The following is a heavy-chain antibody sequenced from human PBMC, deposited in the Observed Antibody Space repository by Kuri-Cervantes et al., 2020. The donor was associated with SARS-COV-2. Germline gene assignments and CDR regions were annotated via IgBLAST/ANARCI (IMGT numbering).Heavy chain of an antibody. CDR2: IYHSGST. Sequence: GSLRLSCTVSGGSISSGGYYWSWIRQPPGKGLEWIGSIYHSGSTYYNPSLKSRVTISVDTSKNQFSLKLSSVTAADTAVYYCASVPYGSGSYAYYFDYWGQGTLVTVSS. D-gene: IGHD3-10*01. CDR1: GGSISSGGYY. CDR3: ASVPYGSGSYAYYFDY. V-gene: IGHV4-39*07. J-gene: IGHJ4*02.